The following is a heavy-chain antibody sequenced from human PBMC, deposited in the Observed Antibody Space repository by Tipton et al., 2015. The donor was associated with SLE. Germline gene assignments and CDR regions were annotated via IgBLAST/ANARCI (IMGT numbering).Heavy chain of an antibody. CDR1: GFTFSSYA. V-gene: IGHV3-33*06. D-gene: IGHD4-17*01. CDR3: AKPNYGDFETYFDS. CDR2: IWYGVSNE. J-gene: IGHJ4*02. Sequence: SLRLSCATSGFTFSSYAMHWVRQAPGKGLEWVALIWYGVSNEYYADSVKGRFTISRDNSKNTLYLQMNSLRAEDTAVYYCAKPNYGDFETYFDSWGQGTLVTVSS.